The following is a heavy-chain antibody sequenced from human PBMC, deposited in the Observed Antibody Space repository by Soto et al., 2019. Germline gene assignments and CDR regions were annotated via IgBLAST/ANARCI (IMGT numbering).Heavy chain of an antibody. CDR1: GFTFSSYA. CDR2: ISYDGSNK. CDR3: ARDHLYCSGGSCYGGSHGMDV. Sequence: GGSLRLSCAASGFTFSSYAMHWVRQAPGKGLEWVAVISYDGSNKYYADSVKGRFTISRDNSKNTLYLQMNSLRAEDTAVYYCARDHLYCSGGSCYGGSHGMDVWGQGTTVTVSS. J-gene: IGHJ6*02. D-gene: IGHD2-15*01. V-gene: IGHV3-30-3*01.